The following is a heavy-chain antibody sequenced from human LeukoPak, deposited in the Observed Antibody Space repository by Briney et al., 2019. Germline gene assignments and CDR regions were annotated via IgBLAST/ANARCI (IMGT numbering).Heavy chain of an antibody. CDR3: ARAIVGATSFDY. CDR2: ISYSGST. CDR1: GGSISTSNYY. D-gene: IGHD1-26*01. V-gene: IGHV4-39*07. Sequence: SETLSLTCTVSGGSISTSNYYWIWIRQPPGKGLEWIGSISYSGSTFYNSSLKSRVTISVDTSKNQFSLKLSSVTAADTAVYYCARAIVGATSFDYWGQGTLVTVSS. J-gene: IGHJ4*02.